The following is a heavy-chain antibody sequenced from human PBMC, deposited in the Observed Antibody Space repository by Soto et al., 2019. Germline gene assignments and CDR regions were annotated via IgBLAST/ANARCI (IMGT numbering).Heavy chain of an antibody. D-gene: IGHD6-13*01. CDR1: GFTVSSYY. CDR3: ARVPSSSYHYFDY. J-gene: IGHJ4*02. CDR2: IYSAGSA. Sequence: EVQLVESGGGLVQPGGSLRLSCAASGFTVSSYYMSWVRQAPGKGLEWVSVIYSAGSADFADSVKGRFTISRDNSKNTLYLQMSSLRAEDTAVYYCARVPSSSYHYFDYGGQGTLVIVSS. V-gene: IGHV3-66*01.